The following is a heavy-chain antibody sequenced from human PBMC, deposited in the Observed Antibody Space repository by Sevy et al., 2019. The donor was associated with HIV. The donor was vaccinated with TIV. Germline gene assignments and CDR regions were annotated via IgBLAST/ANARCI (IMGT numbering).Heavy chain of an antibody. V-gene: IGHV4-39*02. CDR3: AKSLKAWYDFPAFDH. CDR1: GGSITTGPYY. J-gene: IGHJ4*02. Sequence: SETLSLTCSISGGSITTGPYYWAWIRQSPGKGPEWLGSMYGTVEPNGNTYYNPTLKTRIDMSMDKSNNRFALSLRSVIAADTAVYFCAKSLKAWYDFPAFDHWSQGLPVTVSS. D-gene: IGHD1-20*01. CDR2: MYGTVEPNGNT.